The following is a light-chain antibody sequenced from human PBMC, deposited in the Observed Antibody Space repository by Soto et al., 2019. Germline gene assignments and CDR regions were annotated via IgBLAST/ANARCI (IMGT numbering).Light chain of an antibody. Sequence: QSALTQPPSASGSPGQSVTISCTGTSSDVGGYNNVSWYQQHPGKAPKLMIYEVSKRPSGVPDRFSGSKSGNTASLTVSGLQAEDEADYYCSSYAGSNTPYVFGTGTKVT. CDR2: EVS. CDR3: SSYAGSNTPYV. J-gene: IGLJ1*01. CDR1: SSDVGGYNN. V-gene: IGLV2-8*01.